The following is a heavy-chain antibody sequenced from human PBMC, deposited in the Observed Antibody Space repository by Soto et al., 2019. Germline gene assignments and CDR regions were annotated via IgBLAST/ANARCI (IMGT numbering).Heavy chain of an antibody. Sequence: PSETLSLTCTVSGGSISSSSYYWGWIRQPPGKGLEWIGSIYYSGSTYYNPSLKSRVTISVDTSKNQFSLKLSSVTAADTAVYHCAIHSGYDYYYYMDVWGKGTTVTVSS. D-gene: IGHD5-12*01. J-gene: IGHJ6*03. CDR1: GGSISSSSYY. V-gene: IGHV4-39*01. CDR3: AIHSGYDYYYYMDV. CDR2: IYYSGST.